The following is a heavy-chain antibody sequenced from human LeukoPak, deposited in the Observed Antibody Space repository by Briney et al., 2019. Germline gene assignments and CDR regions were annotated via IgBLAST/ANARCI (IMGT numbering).Heavy chain of an antibody. Sequence: GRSLRLSCAASGFTFSSYAMHWVRQAPGKGLEWVAVISYDGSNKYYADSVKGRFTISRDNSKNTLYLQMNSLRAEDTAVYYCARDQRGLRYFDWLFGYWSQGTLVTVSS. CDR2: ISYDGSNK. CDR3: ARDQRGLRYFDWLFGY. V-gene: IGHV3-30*04. J-gene: IGHJ4*02. CDR1: GFTFSSYA. D-gene: IGHD3-9*01.